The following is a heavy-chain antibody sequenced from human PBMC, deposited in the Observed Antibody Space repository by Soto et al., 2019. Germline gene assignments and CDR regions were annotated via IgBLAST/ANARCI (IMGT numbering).Heavy chain of an antibody. CDR3: ARRRGQYYYYMDV. J-gene: IGHJ6*03. V-gene: IGHV5-51*01. CDR2: IYPGDSDT. CDR1: GYSFTSYW. Sequence: PGESLKISCKVSGYSFTSYWIGWVRQMPGKGLEWMGIIYPGDSDTRYSPSFQGQVTISADKSISTAYLQWSSLKASDTAMYYCARRRGQYYYYMDVWGKGTTVTVSS.